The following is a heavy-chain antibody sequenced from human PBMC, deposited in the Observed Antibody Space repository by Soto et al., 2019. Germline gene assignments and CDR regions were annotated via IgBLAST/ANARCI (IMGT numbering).Heavy chain of an antibody. Sequence: ASVKVSCKASGYTFTSYAMHWVRQAPGQRLEWMGWINAGNGNTKYSQKFQGRVTITKDTSATTAYMELSSLRSEDTAIYYCARDPSIIQVPGSSWFAACGNGTLVTVAS. CDR2: INAGNGNT. CDR3: ARDPSIIQVPGSSWFAA. CDR1: GYTFTSYA. V-gene: IGHV1-3*01. J-gene: IGHJ5*01. D-gene: IGHD6-19*01.